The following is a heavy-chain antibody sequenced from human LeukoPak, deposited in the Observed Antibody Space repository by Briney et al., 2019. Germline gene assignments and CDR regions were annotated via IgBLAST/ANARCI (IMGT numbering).Heavy chain of an antibody. D-gene: IGHD3-22*01. CDR2: ISGSGGST. Sequence: GGSLRLSCAASGFTFSSSAMTWVRQAPGKGLEWVSAISGSGGSTYYADSVKGRFTISRDNSKNTLYLQMNSLRAEDTAVYYCANSYYDSSGYYMDAFDIWGQGTMVTVSS. CDR3: ANSYYDSSGYYMDAFDI. V-gene: IGHV3-23*01. CDR1: GFTFSSSA. J-gene: IGHJ3*02.